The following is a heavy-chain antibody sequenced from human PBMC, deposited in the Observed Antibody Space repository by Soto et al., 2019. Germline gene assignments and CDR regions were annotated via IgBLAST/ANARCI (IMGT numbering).Heavy chain of an antibody. Sequence: SETLSLTCAVYGGSFSGYYWSWIRQPPGKGLEWIGYIYYSGSTYYNPSLKSRVTISVDTSKNQFSLKLSSVTAADTAVYYCAKGGSGSYSNAFDIWGQGTMVTVSS. D-gene: IGHD3-10*01. CDR1: GGSFSGYY. CDR2: IYYSGST. J-gene: IGHJ3*02. CDR3: AKGGSGSYSNAFDI. V-gene: IGHV4-34*01.